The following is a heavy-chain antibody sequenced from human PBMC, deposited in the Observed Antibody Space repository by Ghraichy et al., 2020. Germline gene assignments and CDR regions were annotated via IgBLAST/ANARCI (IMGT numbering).Heavy chain of an antibody. V-gene: IGHV4-34*01. J-gene: IGHJ5*02. CDR2: INHSGST. D-gene: IGHD3-10*01. CDR3: ARLMVRGRRFDP. CDR1: GGSFSGYY. Sequence: SETLSLTCAVYGGSFSGYYWSWIRQPPGKGLEWIGEINHSGSTNYNPSLKSRVTISVDTSKNQFSLKLSSVTAADTAVYYCARLMVRGRRFDPWGQGTLVTVSS.